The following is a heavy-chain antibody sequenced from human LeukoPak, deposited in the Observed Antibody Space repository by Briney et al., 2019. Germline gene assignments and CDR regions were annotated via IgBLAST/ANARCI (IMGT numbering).Heavy chain of an antibody. V-gene: IGHV3-48*04. CDR3: ARFRFGDLNLDY. Sequence: GGSLRLSCAASGFTFSSYAMSWVRQAPGKGLEWVSYISSSGSTIYYADSVKGRFTISRDNAKNSLYLQMNSLRAEDTAVYYCARFRFGDLNLDYWGQGTLVTVSS. D-gene: IGHD3-10*01. J-gene: IGHJ4*02. CDR2: ISSSGSTI. CDR1: GFTFSSYA.